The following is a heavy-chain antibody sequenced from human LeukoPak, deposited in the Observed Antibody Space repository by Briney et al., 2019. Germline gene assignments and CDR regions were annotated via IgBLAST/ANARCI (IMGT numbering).Heavy chain of an antibody. V-gene: IGHV3-23*01. J-gene: IGHJ3*02. CDR1: GFSFSSYN. CDR2: ISGSGDNT. D-gene: IGHD3-10*02. CDR3: AKDRVITMYAFDI. Sequence: GGSLRLSCAASGFSFSSYNMNWVRQAPGKGLEWVSAISGSGDNTYYADSVKGRFTISRDNSKNTLYLQMNILRAEDTAVYYCAKDRVITMYAFDIWGQGTMVTVSS.